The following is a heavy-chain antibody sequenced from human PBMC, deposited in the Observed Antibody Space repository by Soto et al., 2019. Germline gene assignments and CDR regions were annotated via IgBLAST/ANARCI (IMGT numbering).Heavy chain of an antibody. CDR3: ARGRRTLIDY. Sequence: QVQLQQWGAGLLKPSKTLSLTCAVYGGSFSGYYWSWIRQPPGKGLEWIGEINHSGSTNYNPSLKSRVTISVDTSKNQFSLKLSSVTAADTAVYYCARGRRTLIDYWGQGTLVTVSS. CDR1: GGSFSGYY. J-gene: IGHJ4*02. CDR2: INHSGST. V-gene: IGHV4-34*01.